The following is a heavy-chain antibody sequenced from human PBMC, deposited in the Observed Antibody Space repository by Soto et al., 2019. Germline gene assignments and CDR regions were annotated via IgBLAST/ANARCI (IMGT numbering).Heavy chain of an antibody. D-gene: IGHD2-15*01. V-gene: IGHV1-18*01. J-gene: IGHJ4*02. CDR3: ARSVGVVYGDDY. CDR1: GYTFINCG. Sequence: QVQLVQYGAEVKKPGASVKVSCKASGYTFINCGITWVRQAHGQGVEWMGWISSYNGNTNYAQKLQVRVSMTSDTPTKIAYMELRSLRSGDTGVYYCARSVGVVYGDDYGGQGTL. CDR2: ISSYNGNT.